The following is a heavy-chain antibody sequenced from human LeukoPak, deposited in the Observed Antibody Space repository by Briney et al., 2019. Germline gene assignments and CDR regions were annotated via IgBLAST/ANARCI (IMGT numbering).Heavy chain of an antibody. D-gene: IGHD2-15*01. CDR1: GGTFSIYA. J-gene: IGHJ6*04. CDR3: ASERAGGSLYYYYGMDV. V-gene: IGHV1-69*13. Sequence: GASVTVSFTASGGTFSIYAISWVRQAPGQGLEWMGGIIPIFGTANYAQKFQGRVTITADESTSTAYMELSSLRSEDTAVYYCASERAGGSLYYYYGMDVWGKGTTVTVSS. CDR2: IIPIFGTA.